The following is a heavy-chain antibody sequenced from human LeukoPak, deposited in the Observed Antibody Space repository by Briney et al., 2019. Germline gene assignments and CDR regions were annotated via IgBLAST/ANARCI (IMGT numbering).Heavy chain of an antibody. CDR3: ARGWVVATGGFDM. D-gene: IGHD2-8*02. CDR2: IYSGGPT. Sequence: TGGSLRLSCAASGFTVSLYYMTWVRQAPGKGLEWVSVIYSGGPTYYADSVKGRFTISRDNSKNTVYLQMNSLRGEDTAVYFCARGWVVATGGFDMWGQGTVVTVSS. CDR1: GFTVSLYY. J-gene: IGHJ3*02. V-gene: IGHV3-53*01.